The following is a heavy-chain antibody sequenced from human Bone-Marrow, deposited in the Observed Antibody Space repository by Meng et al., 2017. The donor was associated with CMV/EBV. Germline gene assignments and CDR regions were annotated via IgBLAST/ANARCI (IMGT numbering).Heavy chain of an antibody. J-gene: IGHJ4*02. V-gene: IGHV1-46*01. D-gene: IGHD2-2*01. CDR1: GYTFTSYY. CDR3: ARAPVYCSSTSCYLGY. CDR2: INPSGGST. Sequence: ASVKVSCKASGYTFTSYYMHWVRQAPGQGLEWMGIINPSGGSTSYAQKFQGRVTMTRDTSTSTVYMELSSLRSEDTAVYYCARAPVYCSSTSCYLGYWGQGKLVTVSS.